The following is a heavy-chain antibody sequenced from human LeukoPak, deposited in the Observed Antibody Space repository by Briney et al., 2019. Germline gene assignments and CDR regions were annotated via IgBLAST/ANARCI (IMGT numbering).Heavy chain of an antibody. J-gene: IGHJ3*02. Sequence: SETLSLTCAVYGGSFSGYYWNWIRQPPGKGLEWIGETNPGGSTNYNPSLKSRVTISVDTSRNQFSLKLNSVTAADTAVYYCAKSNGYGLVDIWGQGTMVTVSS. CDR1: GGSFSGYY. CDR2: TNPGGST. CDR3: AKSNGYGLVDI. D-gene: IGHD3-10*01. V-gene: IGHV4-34*01.